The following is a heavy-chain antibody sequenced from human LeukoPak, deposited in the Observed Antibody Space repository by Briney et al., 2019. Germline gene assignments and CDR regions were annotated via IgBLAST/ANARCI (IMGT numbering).Heavy chain of an antibody. V-gene: IGHV4-34*01. CDR1: GGSFSGYY. D-gene: IGHD3-16*01. CDR3: ARDHLPLFGVDY. CDR2: INHSGST. J-gene: IGHJ4*02. Sequence: SETLSLTCAVYGGSFSGYYWSWIRQPPGKGLGWIGEINHSGSTNYNPSLKSRVTISVDTSKNQFSLKLSSVTAADTAVYYCARDHLPLFGVDYWGQGTLVTVSS.